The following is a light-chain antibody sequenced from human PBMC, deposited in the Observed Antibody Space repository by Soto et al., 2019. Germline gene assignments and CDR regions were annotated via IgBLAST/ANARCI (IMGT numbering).Light chain of an antibody. J-gene: IGKJ3*01. CDR2: AAS. V-gene: IGKV1-12*01. CDR1: QDISDW. Sequence: DIQMTQSPSSVSASVGDRVTITCRASQDISDWLAWYQQKPGKVPQLLIYAASVLQSGVPSRFSGSGSGTDFTLTISSLQPEDFATYYCQQANSFPFTFGPGTKVDIK. CDR3: QQANSFPFT.